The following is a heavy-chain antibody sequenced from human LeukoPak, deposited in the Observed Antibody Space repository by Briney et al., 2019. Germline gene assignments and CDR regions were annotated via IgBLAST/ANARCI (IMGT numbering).Heavy chain of an antibody. D-gene: IGHD3-16*02. CDR3: ARGNYVWGSYRYFPFDY. V-gene: IGHV4-31*03. CDR2: IYYSGST. Sequence: PSETLPLTCTVSGGSISSGGYYWSWIRQHPGKGLEWIGYIYYSGSTYYNPSLKSRVTISVDTSKNQFSLKLSSVTAADTAVYYCARGNYVWGSYRYFPFDYWGQGTLVTVSS. CDR1: GGSISSGGYY. J-gene: IGHJ4*02.